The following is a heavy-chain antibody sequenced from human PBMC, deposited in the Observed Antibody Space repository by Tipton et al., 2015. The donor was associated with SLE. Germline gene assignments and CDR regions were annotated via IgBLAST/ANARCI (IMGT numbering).Heavy chain of an antibody. CDR1: GGSISSSSYY. V-gene: IGHV4-31*01. CDR3: ASRSSTRTNYYYMDV. J-gene: IGHJ6*03. Sequence: TLSLTCTVSGGSISSSSYYWGWIRQPPGKGLEWIGYIYYSGSTISVDTSKNQFSLKLSSVTAADTAVYYCASRSSTRTNYYYMDVWGKGTTVTVSS. CDR2: IYYSG. D-gene: IGHD2-2*01.